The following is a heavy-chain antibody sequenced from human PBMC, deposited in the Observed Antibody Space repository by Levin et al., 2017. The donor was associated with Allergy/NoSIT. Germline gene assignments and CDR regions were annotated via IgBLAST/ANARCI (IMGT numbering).Heavy chain of an antibody. CDR2: ISYDGSNR. Sequence: GESLKISCAASGFTFSTYAMHWVRQAPGKGLEWVAVISYDGSNRNYADSVKGRFIISRDNSKNTLYVQMNSLRAEDTAVYYCARDRTSEIYYYGSGSYFDYWGQGTLVTVSS. D-gene: IGHD3-10*01. V-gene: IGHV3-30-3*01. J-gene: IGHJ4*02. CDR3: ARDRTSEIYYYGSGSYFDY. CDR1: GFTFSTYA.